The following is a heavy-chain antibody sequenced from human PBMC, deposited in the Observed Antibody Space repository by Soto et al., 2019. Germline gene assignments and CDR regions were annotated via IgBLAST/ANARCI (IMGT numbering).Heavy chain of an antibody. CDR2: IFYSGST. CDR1: GGSISSSSYY. V-gene: IGHV4-39*02. J-gene: IGHJ5*02. CDR3: ARDMHAGFTHYFDP. D-gene: IGHD1-26*01. Sequence: SETLSLTCTVSGGSISSSSYYWGWIRQPPGKGLQWIGSIFYSGSTYYNPSLKSRVTISVDTSKSQFSLKLSSVTAADTAVYYCARDMHAGFTHYFDPWGQGTLVTVSS.